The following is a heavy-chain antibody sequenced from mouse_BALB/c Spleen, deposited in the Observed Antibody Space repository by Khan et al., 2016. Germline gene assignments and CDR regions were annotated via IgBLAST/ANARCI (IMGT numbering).Heavy chain of an antibody. D-gene: IGHD2-4*01. J-gene: IGHJ3*01. CDR1: GFSITGFA. Sequence: QVQLQQSGPGLVAPSQSLSITCTVSGFSITGFAVNWVRQPPGKGLEWLGVIWGDGSIXXESALKSRLSISKDNSKSQVFLKMNSLQTDDTARYYCASSYDYDGGFAYWGQGTLVTVSA. CDR2: IWGDGSI. CDR3: ASSYDYDGGFAY. V-gene: IGHV2-6-7*01.